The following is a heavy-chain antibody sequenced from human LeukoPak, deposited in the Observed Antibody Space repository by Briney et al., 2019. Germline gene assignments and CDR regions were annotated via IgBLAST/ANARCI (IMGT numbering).Heavy chain of an antibody. J-gene: IGHJ6*03. V-gene: IGHV4-59*01. CDR1: GGSISSYY. D-gene: IGHD3-3*01. CDR3: ARDLERDYYYYMDV. Sequence: PSETLSLTCTVSGGSISSYYWSWIRQPPGKGLEWIGYIYYSGSTNYNPSPKSRVTISVDTSKNQFSLRLSSVTAADTAVYYCARDLERDYYYYMDVWGKGTTVTVSS. CDR2: IYYSGST.